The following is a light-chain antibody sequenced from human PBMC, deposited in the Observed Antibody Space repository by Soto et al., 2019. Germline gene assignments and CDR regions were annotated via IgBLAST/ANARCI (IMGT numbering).Light chain of an antibody. CDR3: QQYNNWPPGRT. CDR1: QSVSSN. Sequence: EIVMTQSPATLSVSPWERATLSCRASQSVSSNLAWYQQKPGQAPRLLIYGASTRATGIPARFSGSGSGTEFTLTIGSLQSEDFAVYYCQQYNNWPPGRTFGQGTKVDIK. J-gene: IGKJ1*01. V-gene: IGKV3-15*01. CDR2: GAS.